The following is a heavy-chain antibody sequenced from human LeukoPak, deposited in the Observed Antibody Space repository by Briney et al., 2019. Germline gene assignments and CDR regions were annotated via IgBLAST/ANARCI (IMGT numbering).Heavy chain of an antibody. CDR3: ARGDFWSGYSPDTYYYYMDV. CDR2: IYTSGST. V-gene: IGHV4-4*07. D-gene: IGHD3-3*01. CDR1: GGSISSCY. Sequence: PSETLSLTCTVSGGSISSCYWSWIRQPAGKGLEWIGRIYTSGSTNYNPSLKSRVTISVDKSKNQFSLKLSSVTAADTAVYYCARGDFWSGYSPDTYYYYMDVWGKGTTVTVSS. J-gene: IGHJ6*03.